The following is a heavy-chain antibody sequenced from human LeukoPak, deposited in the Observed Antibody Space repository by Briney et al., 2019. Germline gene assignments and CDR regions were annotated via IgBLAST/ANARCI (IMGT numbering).Heavy chain of an antibody. J-gene: IGHJ4*02. V-gene: IGHV4-59*01. CDR1: GGSISSYY. CDR3: ARAVTSGSYPGYFDY. D-gene: IGHD1-26*01. Sequence: SEALSLTCTVSGGSISSYYWSWIRQPPGKGLEWIGYIYYSGSTNYNPSLKSRVTISVDTSKNQFSLKLSSVTAADTAVYYCARAVTSGSYPGYFDYWGQGTLVTVSS. CDR2: IYYSGST.